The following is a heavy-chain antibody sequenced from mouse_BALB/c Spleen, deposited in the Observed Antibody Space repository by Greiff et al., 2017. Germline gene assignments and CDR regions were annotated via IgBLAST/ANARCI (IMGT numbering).Heavy chain of an antibody. CDR1: GFTFSSYG. Sequence: EVHLVESGGDLVKPGGSLKLSCAASGFTFSSYGMSWVRQTPDKRLEWVATISSGGSYTYYPDSVKGRFTISRDNAKNTLYLQMSSLKSEDTAMYYCARQPFGYAMDYWGQGTSVTVSS. CDR3: ARQPFGYAMDY. V-gene: IGHV5-6*01. J-gene: IGHJ4*01. CDR2: ISSGGSYT.